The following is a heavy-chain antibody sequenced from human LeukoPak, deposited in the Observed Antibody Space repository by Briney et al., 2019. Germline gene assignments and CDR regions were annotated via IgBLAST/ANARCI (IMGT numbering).Heavy chain of an antibody. V-gene: IGHV4-34*01. D-gene: IGHD2-21*01. CDR3: ARVIPPTNWFDP. J-gene: IGHJ5*02. Sequence: SETLSLTCAVYGGSFSGYSWSWIRQSPGKGLEWIGEINHSGSTNYNPSLKSRVTISVDTSKNQFSLKVRSVTAADTAVYCCARVIPPTNWFDPWGQGTLVTVSS. CDR2: INHSGST. CDR1: GGSFSGYS.